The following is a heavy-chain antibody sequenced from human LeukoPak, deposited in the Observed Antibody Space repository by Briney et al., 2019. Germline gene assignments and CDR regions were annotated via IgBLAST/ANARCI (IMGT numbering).Heavy chain of an antibody. J-gene: IGHJ4*02. CDR3: TTASYGYTGTLRGVDY. Sequence: PGGSLRLSRSASGFTFSNAWMSWVRQAPGKGLEWVGRIKSKTDGGTTDYAAPVMGRFTISRDDSKNTLSLQMNSLKTEDTAVYYCTTASYGYTGTLRGVDYWGQGTLVTVSS. CDR2: IKSKTDGGTT. CDR1: GFTFSNAW. D-gene: IGHD3-16*01. V-gene: IGHV3-15*01.